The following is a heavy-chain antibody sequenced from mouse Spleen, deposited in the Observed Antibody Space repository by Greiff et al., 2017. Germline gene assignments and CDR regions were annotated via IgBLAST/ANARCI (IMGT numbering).Heavy chain of an antibody. J-gene: IGHJ3*01. Sequence: VQLQQPGPSLVKPSQTLSLTCSVTGDSITSGYWNWIRKFPGNKLEYMGYISSSGSTSYNPSLKSRISITRDTAKNQYYLQLNSVTTEDTATYYCARLITTVVEYYFDYWGQGTLVTVSA. D-gene: IGHD1-1*01. CDR3: ARLITTVVEYYFDY. V-gene: IGHV3-8*02. CDR2: ISSSGST. CDR1: GDSITSGY.